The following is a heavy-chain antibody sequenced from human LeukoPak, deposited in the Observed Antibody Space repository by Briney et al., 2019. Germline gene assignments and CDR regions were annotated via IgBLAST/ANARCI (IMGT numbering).Heavy chain of an antibody. V-gene: IGHV1-2*02. Sequence: ASVKVSCKASGYTFTGYYMHWVRQAPGQGLEWMGWINPNSGGTNYAQKFQGRVTMTRDTSIGTAYMELSRLRPDDTAVYYCARGLRGYCSGGSCYRGAFDIWGQGTMVTVSS. J-gene: IGHJ3*02. D-gene: IGHD2-15*01. CDR3: ARGLRGYCSGGSCYRGAFDI. CDR2: INPNSGGT. CDR1: GYTFTGYY.